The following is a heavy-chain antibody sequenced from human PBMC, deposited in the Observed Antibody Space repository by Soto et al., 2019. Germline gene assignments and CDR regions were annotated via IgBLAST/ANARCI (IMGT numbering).Heavy chain of an antibody. CDR3: TTGMNLVTGDAFDI. CDR1: GFTFSNAW. J-gene: IGHJ3*02. V-gene: IGHV3-15*01. Sequence: GGSLRLSCAASGFTFSNAWMSWVRQAPGKGLEWVGRIKSKTDGGTTDYAAPVKGRFTISRDDSKNTLYLQMNSLKTEDTAVYYCTTGMNLVTGDAFDIWGQGTMVTVSS. D-gene: IGHD7-27*01. CDR2: IKSKTDGGTT.